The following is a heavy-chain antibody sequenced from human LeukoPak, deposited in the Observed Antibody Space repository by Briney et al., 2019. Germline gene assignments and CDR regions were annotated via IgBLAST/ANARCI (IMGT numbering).Heavy chain of an antibody. J-gene: IGHJ4*02. CDR2: IYYSGST. Sequence: PSETLSLTCTVSGGSISSGGYYWSWIRQSPGKGLEWIGYIYYSGSTNYNPSLKSRVTISVDTSKNQFSLKLNSVTAADTAVYYCARFSGGWSYFDYWGQGTLVTVSS. CDR1: GGSISSGGYY. V-gene: IGHV4-61*08. D-gene: IGHD6-13*01. CDR3: ARFSGGWSYFDY.